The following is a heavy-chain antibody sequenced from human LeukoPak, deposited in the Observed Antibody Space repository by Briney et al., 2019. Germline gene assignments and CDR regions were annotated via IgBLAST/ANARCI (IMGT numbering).Heavy chain of an antibody. Sequence: SETLSLTCTVSGGSISSYYWSWIRQPPGKGLEWIGYIYYSGSTNYNPSLKSRVTISVDTSKNQFSLKLSSVTAADTAVYYCASRYCSSTSCYRDYYYYMDVWGKGTTVTVSS. V-gene: IGHV4-59*01. J-gene: IGHJ6*03. D-gene: IGHD2-2*02. CDR2: IYYSGST. CDR1: GGSISSYY. CDR3: ASRYCSSTSCYRDYYYYMDV.